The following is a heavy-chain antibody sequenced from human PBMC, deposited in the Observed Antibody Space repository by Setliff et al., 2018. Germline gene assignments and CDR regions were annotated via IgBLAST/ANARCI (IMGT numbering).Heavy chain of an antibody. J-gene: IGHJ6*02. Sequence: ASVKVSCKASGYTFTSYGISWVRQAPGQGLEWMGWISAYNGNANYAQKLQGRVTMTTDTSTRTAYMEVTSLRSDDTAVYYCARAPLLFGVVIADGMDVWGQGTTVTVSS. CDR3: ARAPLLFGVVIADGMDV. D-gene: IGHD3-3*01. CDR2: ISAYNGNA. CDR1: GYTFTSYG. V-gene: IGHV1-18*01.